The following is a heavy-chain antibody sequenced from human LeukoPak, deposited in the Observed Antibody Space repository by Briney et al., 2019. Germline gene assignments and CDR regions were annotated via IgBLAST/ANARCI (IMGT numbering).Heavy chain of an antibody. CDR2: ISAYNGNT. D-gene: IGHD4-17*01. CDR3: ARDLPMTTVTTWNWFDP. V-gene: IGHV1-18*01. Sequence: ASGKVSCKASGYTFTSYGISWVRQAPGQGLEWMGWISAYNGNTNYAQKLQGRVTMTTDTSTSTAYMELRSLRSDDTAVYYCARDLPMTTVTTWNWFDPWGQGTLVTVSS. J-gene: IGHJ5*02. CDR1: GYTFTSYG.